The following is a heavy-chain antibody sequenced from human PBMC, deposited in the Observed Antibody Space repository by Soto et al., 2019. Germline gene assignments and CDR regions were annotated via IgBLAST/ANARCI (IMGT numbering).Heavy chain of an antibody. CDR3: ARWLVGATFES. CDR1: GDSFTKYD. D-gene: IGHD1-26*01. Sequence: SETLSLPGAVYGDSFTKYDCSWIRQPTWKGLEWIGEINHSGRTNFNPSLKSRFTISVERSKNHFSLKLKSVTAADTGVYYCARWLVGATFESWGDGTLVTVSS. V-gene: IGHV4-34*01. CDR2: INHSGRT. J-gene: IGHJ4*01.